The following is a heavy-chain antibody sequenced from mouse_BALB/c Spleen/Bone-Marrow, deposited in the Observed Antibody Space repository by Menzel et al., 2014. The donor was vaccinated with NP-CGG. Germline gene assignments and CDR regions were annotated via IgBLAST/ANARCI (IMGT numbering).Heavy chain of an antibody. Sequence: QVQLQQPGPELVKPGASVRISYKASGYTFTSFYIHWVRQRPGQGLEWIGWIYPGDFSTKYNEKFKGKATLTADKSSSTASMQLSSLTSEDSAVYFCARKSQRAYDSMIYWGQGTSVTVSS. D-gene: IGHD2-4*01. J-gene: IGHJ4*01. CDR3: ARKSQRAYDSMIY. V-gene: IGHV1S56*01. CDR1: GYTFTSFY. CDR2: IYPGDFST.